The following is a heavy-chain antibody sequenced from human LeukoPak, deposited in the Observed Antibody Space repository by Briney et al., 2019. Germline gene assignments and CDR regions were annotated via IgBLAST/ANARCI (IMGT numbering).Heavy chain of an antibody. CDR3: AVISQAAAAPLDY. J-gene: IGHJ4*02. D-gene: IGHD6-13*01. Sequence: ASVKVSCKASGYTFTSYDINWVRQATGQGLEWMGWMNPNSGNTGYAQKFQGRVTMTRNTSISTAYMELSSLRSEDTAVYYCAVISQAAAAPLDYWGQGTLVTVSS. CDR2: MNPNSGNT. CDR1: GYTFTSYD. V-gene: IGHV1-8*01.